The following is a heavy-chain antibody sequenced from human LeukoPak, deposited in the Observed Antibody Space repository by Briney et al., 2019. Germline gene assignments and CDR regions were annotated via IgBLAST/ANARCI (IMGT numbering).Heavy chain of an antibody. Sequence: GGSLRLSCAASGFTFDDYAMHWVRQAPGKGLEWVSGICWNSGSIGYADSVKGRFTISRDNAKNSLYLQMNSLRAEDTALYYCAKDTRHYYGSGRLGYFDYWGQGTLVTVSS. CDR1: GFTFDDYA. V-gene: IGHV3-9*01. CDR2: ICWNSGSI. CDR3: AKDTRHYYGSGRLGYFDY. J-gene: IGHJ4*02. D-gene: IGHD3-10*01.